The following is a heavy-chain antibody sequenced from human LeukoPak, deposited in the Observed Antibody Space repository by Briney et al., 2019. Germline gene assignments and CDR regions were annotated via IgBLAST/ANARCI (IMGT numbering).Heavy chain of an antibody. CDR2: ISSDGSST. D-gene: IGHD6-6*01. CDR1: GFTFRNHW. CDR3: ARDQRVTGRPDIDY. J-gene: IGHJ4*02. Sequence: GGSLRLSCAASGFTFRNHWMHWVRQTPGKGLVWVSRISSDGSSTTYADSVKGRFTISRDNAKNTLYLQMNNLRAEDTAMYYCARDQRVTGRPDIDYWGQGTLVIFSS. V-gene: IGHV3-74*03.